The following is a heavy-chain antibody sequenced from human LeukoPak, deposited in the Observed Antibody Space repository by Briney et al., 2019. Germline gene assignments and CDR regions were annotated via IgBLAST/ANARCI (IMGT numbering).Heavy chain of an antibody. CDR1: GFTVSSNY. V-gene: IGHV3-48*01. Sequence: PGGSLRLSCAASGFTVSSNYMNWVRQAPGKGLEWVSYISSSSSTIYYADSVKGRFTISRDNAKNSLYLQMNSLRAEDTAVYYCARDGYCSGGSCYSVFDYYYGMDVWGQGTTVTVSS. J-gene: IGHJ6*02. CDR2: ISSSSSTI. D-gene: IGHD2-15*01. CDR3: ARDGYCSGGSCYSVFDYYYGMDV.